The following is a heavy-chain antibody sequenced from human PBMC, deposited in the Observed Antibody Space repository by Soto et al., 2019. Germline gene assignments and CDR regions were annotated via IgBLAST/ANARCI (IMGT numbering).Heavy chain of an antibody. J-gene: IGHJ4*02. Sequence: EVQLVESGGGLVQPGGSLRLSCAASGFTFSSYEMNWVRQAPGKGLEWVSYISSGSKTIYYADSVKGRFTVSRDNAKNSQYLQMNSLTDEDTAVYYCAREDILGVRSFDYWGRGTLVTVSS. CDR3: AREDILGVRSFDY. V-gene: IGHV3-48*03. CDR2: ISSGSKTI. D-gene: IGHD3-10*01. CDR1: GFTFSSYE.